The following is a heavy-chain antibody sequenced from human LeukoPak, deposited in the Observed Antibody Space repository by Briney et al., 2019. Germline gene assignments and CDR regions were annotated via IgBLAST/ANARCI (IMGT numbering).Heavy chain of an antibody. V-gene: IGHV4-34*01. CDR2: INYSGST. J-gene: IGHJ4*02. CDR1: GGSFSGYY. CDR3: ARNPDYDYVWGSYLKAYYFDY. Sequence: SETLSLTCAVYGGSFSGYYWSWIRQPPGKGLEWIGEINYSGSTNYNPSLKSRVTISVDTSKNQFSLKLSSVTAADTAVYYCARNPDYDYVWGSYLKAYYFDYWGQGTLVTVSS. D-gene: IGHD3-16*01.